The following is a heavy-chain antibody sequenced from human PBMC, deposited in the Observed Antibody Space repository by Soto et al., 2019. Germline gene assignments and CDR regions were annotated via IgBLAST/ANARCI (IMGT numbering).Heavy chain of an antibody. J-gene: IGHJ6*02. CDR2: INWNGGST. CDR3: ARASPYSGSYYSYYYYGMDV. D-gene: IGHD1-26*01. Sequence: GGSLRLSCAASGFTFDDYGMSWVRQAPGKGLEWVSGINWNGGSTGYADSVKGRFTISRDNAKNSLYLQMNSLRAEDTALYYCARASPYSGSYYSYYYYGMDVWGQGTTVTVSS. V-gene: IGHV3-20*04. CDR1: GFTFDDYG.